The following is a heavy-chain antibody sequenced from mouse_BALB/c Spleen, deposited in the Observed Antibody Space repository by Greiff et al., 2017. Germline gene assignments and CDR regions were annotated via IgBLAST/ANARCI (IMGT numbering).Heavy chain of an antibody. J-gene: IGHJ4*01. V-gene: IGHV1S56*01. CDR3: ATTMITRAMDY. Sequence: QVQLKESGPELVKPGASVKMSCKASGYTFTSYYIHWVKQRPGQGLEWIGWIYPGDGSTKYNEKFKGKTTLTADKSSSTAYMLLSSLTSEDSAIYFCATTMITRAMDYWGQGTSVTVSS. CDR2: IYPGDGST. D-gene: IGHD2-4*01. CDR1: GYTFTSYY.